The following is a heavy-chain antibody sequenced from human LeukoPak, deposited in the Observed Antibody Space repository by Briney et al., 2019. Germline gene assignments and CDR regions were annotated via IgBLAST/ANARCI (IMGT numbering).Heavy chain of an antibody. D-gene: IGHD3-3*02. CDR3: ARGGPAIFYHYYYGMDV. Sequence: PSETLSLTCAVYGGSFSGYYWSWIRQPPGKGLEWIGEINHSGSTNYNPSLKSRVTISVDTSKNQFSLKLSSVTAADTAVYYCARGGPAIFYHYYYGMDVWGKGTTVTVSS. J-gene: IGHJ6*04. V-gene: IGHV4-34*01. CDR2: INHSGST. CDR1: GGSFSGYY.